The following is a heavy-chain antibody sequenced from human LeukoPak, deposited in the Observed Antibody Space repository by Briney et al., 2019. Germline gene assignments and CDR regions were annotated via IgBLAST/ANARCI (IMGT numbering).Heavy chain of an antibody. Sequence: SETLSLTCSVSGGSISRYYWSWIRQPPGKRLEWIGYVYYTGNTHYSPSLTNRVTISVDTSGNQFSLKLNSVTAADTAVYFCARSSSAPGYNSGWVDAWSQGALVIVSS. CDR2: VYYTGNT. CDR3: ARSSSAPGYNSGWVDA. J-gene: IGHJ5*02. CDR1: GGSISRYY. V-gene: IGHV4-59*12. D-gene: IGHD6-19*01.